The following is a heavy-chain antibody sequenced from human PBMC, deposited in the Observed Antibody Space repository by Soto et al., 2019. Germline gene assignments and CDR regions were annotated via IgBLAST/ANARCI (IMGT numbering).Heavy chain of an antibody. D-gene: IGHD2-15*01. Sequence: ASVKVSCKASGYTFTSYDINWVRPATGQGLEWMGWMNPNSGNTGYAQKFQGRVTMTRNTSISTAYMELSSLRSEDTAVYYCARKRLCSGGSCYDIWGQGTMVTVSS. CDR3: ARKRLCSGGSCYDI. CDR2: MNPNSGNT. CDR1: GYTFTSYD. V-gene: IGHV1-8*01. J-gene: IGHJ3*02.